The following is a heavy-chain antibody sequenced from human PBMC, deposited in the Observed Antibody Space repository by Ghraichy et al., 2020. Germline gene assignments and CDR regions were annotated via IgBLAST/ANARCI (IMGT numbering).Heavy chain of an antibody. V-gene: IGHV4-31*03. J-gene: IGHJ3*02. Sequence: SLNISCTVSGGSISSGGYYWSWIRQHPGKGLEWIGYIYYSGSTYYNPSLKSRVTISVDTSKNQFSLKLSSVTAADTAVYYCARPVAAAGPFDIWGQGTMVTVSS. CDR2: IYYSGST. D-gene: IGHD6-13*01. CDR1: GGSISSGGYY. CDR3: ARPVAAAGPFDI.